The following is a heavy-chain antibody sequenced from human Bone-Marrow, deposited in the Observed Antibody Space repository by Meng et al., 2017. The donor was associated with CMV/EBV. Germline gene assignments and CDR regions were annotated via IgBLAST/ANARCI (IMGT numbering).Heavy chain of an antibody. Sequence: GTVSGGSLSSGGYSWSWIRPHPGKGLEWIGYIYYSGSTYYNPSLKSRVTISVDTSKNQFSLKLSSVTAADTAVYYCARVKMGYFDYWGQGTLVTVSS. D-gene: IGHD2-8*01. V-gene: IGHV4-31*03. CDR1: GGSLSSGGYS. CDR2: IYYSGST. J-gene: IGHJ4*02. CDR3: ARVKMGYFDY.